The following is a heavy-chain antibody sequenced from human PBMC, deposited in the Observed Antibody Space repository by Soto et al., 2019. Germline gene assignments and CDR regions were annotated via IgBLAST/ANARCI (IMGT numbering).Heavy chain of an antibody. Sequence: AWEDSCQSSGYTFTRFHIHPFRHDPGRGLEWMGIINPSGGSTSYAQKFQGRVTMTRDTSTSTVYMELSSLRSEDTAVYYCARAGFGGPRGGMDVWGQGNTVNGSS. CDR1: GYTFTRFH. V-gene: IGHV1-46*01. CDR2: INPSGGST. CDR3: ARAGFGGPRGGMDV. D-gene: IGHD2-15*01. J-gene: IGHJ6*02.